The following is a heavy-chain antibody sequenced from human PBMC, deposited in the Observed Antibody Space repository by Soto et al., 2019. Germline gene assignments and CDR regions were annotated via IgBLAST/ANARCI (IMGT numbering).Heavy chain of an antibody. CDR1: GYKITCYC. Sequence: PRASLKMFCKCSGYKITCYCIGWVRQKKGKGLEWMGIIYPGDSDTRYSPSFQGQVTISADKSISTAYLQWSSLKASDTAMYYCAIPLSAGASPVYGDYVNYYYGRDVWGKGPRSPSPQ. J-gene: IGHJ6*01. D-gene: IGHD4-17*01. CDR2: IYPGDSDT. CDR3: AIPLSAGASPVYGDYVNYYYGRDV. V-gene: IGHV5-51*01.